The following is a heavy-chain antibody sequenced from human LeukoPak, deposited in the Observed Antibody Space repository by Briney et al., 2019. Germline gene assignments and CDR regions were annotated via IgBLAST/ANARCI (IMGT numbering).Heavy chain of an antibody. J-gene: IGHJ4*02. D-gene: IGHD3-10*01. V-gene: IGHV3-23*01. CDR3: AKGGMVRGEYDY. CDR1: GFTFSSYV. Sequence: GGSLRLSCAASGFTFSSYVMGWVRQAPGKGLEWVSGISGSGGSTYYADSVKGRFTISRDNSKNTLYLQMNTLRVEDTAVYYCAKGGMVRGEYDYWGQGTLVAVSS. CDR2: ISGSGGST.